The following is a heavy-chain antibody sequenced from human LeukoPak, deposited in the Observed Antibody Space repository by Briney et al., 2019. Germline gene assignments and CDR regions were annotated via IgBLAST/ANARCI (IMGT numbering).Heavy chain of an antibody. CDR2: IIPILGIA. J-gene: IGHJ4*02. CDR3: ARPNYYDSSGYAFDC. D-gene: IGHD3-22*01. V-gene: IGHV1-69*04. Sequence: SVKVSCKSSVRTFSSYAVSWVRHAPEQRLECMGRIIPILGIANYAQKFQGRVTITADKSTSTAYMELSSLRSEDTAVYYCARPNYYDSSGYAFDCWGQGTLVTVSS. CDR1: VRTFSSYA.